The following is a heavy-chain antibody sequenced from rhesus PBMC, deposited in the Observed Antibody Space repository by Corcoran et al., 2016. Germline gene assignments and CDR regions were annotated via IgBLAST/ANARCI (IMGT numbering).Heavy chain of an antibody. CDR1: GGSITTYY. D-gene: IGHD7-45*01. Sequence: QVQLQESGPGLVKPSETLTLTCAVSGGSITTYYWSWIRQSPGKGLEWIGRLHGSVGAPDYRPSLKSRVTISIDTSKNQLPLRLSSVTAADTAVYYCARRGYLGRYGLDSWGQGVVVTVSS. CDR3: ARRGYLGRYGLDS. CDR2: LHGSVGAP. V-gene: IGHV4-160*01. J-gene: IGHJ6*01.